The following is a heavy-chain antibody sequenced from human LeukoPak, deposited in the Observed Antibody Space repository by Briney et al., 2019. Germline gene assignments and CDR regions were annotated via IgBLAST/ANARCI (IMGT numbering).Heavy chain of an antibody. CDR1: GFTFSSYW. D-gene: IGHD6-19*01. J-gene: IGHJ4*02. CDR3: ARPGIALAGDY. Sequence: GGSLRLSCAASGFTFSSYWMHWVRQTPGKGLVWVSRINNDGSLTNYADSVKGRLTISRDNAKNTLYLQMNSLRAEDTAVYYCARPGIALAGDYWGQGALVTVSS. V-gene: IGHV3-74*01. CDR2: INNDGSLT.